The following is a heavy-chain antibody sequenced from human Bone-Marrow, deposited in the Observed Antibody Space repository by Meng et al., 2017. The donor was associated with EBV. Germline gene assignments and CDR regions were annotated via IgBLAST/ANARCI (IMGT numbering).Heavy chain of an antibody. CDR2: VHYTGST. V-gene: IGHV4-39*01. CDR1: GDSISSFYY. J-gene: IGHJ5*02. D-gene: IGHD6-19*01. CDR3: ARPFPSWQSPRLDPFGA. Sequence: LPGSVPGQGKPSETLPPTCTVSGDSISSFYYGGWIRQPPGRGLEWIGSVHYTGSTYYSPSLKSRVTVSVDTSKNQFSLRLTSVTAADTAVYYCARPFPSWQSPRLDPFGAWGQGTLVTVSS.